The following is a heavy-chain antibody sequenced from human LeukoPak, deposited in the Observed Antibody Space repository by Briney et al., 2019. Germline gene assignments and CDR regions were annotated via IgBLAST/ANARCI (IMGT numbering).Heavy chain of an antibody. Sequence: ASVKVSCKASGYTFTSYGISWVRQAPGQGLEWMGWISAYNGNTNYAQKLQGRVTMTTDTSTSTAYMELRSLRSDDTAVYYCARDQSITMVRGPKDYWGQGTLVTVSS. CDR3: ARDQSITMVRGPKDY. CDR2: ISAYNGNT. V-gene: IGHV1-18*01. CDR1: GYTFTSYG. J-gene: IGHJ4*02. D-gene: IGHD3-10*01.